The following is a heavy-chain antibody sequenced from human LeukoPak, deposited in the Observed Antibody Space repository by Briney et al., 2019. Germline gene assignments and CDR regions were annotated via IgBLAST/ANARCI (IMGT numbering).Heavy chain of an antibody. Sequence: GGSLRLSCAASGFSVSSNEMTWVRQAPGKGLEWVGRIKSKTDGGTTDYAAPVKGRFTISRDDSKNTLYLQMNSLKTEDTAVYYCTTVRAGMALDHYYYYYYMDVWGKGTTVTVSS. CDR2: IKSKTDGGTT. D-gene: IGHD3-9*01. J-gene: IGHJ6*03. CDR1: GFSVSSNE. V-gene: IGHV3-15*01. CDR3: TTVRAGMALDHYYYYYYMDV.